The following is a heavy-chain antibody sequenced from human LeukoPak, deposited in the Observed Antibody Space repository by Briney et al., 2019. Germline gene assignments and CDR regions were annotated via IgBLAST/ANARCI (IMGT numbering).Heavy chain of an antibody. Sequence: GASVKVSCKASGGTFSSYAISWVRQAPGQGLEWVGRIIPILGIANYAQKFQGRVTITADKSTSTAYMELSSLRSEDTAVYYCAKRIAAAGTGVGVGFDYWGQGTLVTVSS. CDR3: AKRIAAAGTGVGVGFDY. CDR2: IIPILGIA. J-gene: IGHJ4*02. CDR1: GGTFSSYA. V-gene: IGHV1-69*04. D-gene: IGHD6-13*01.